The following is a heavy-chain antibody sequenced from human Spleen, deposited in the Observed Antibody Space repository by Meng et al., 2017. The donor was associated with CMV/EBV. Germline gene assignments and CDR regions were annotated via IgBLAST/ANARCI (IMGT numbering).Heavy chain of an antibody. CDR1: GFTFSSYW. J-gene: IGHJ6*02. CDR2: ISSSSSYI. Sequence: GESLKISCAASGFTFSSYWMSWVRQAPGKGLEWVSSISSSSSYIYYADSVKGRFTISRDNAKNSLYLQMNSLRAEDMAVYYCARVGDSSGYNPYYYYGMDVWGQGTTVTVSS. V-gene: IGHV3-21*01. D-gene: IGHD3-22*01. CDR3: ARVGDSSGYNPYYYYGMDV.